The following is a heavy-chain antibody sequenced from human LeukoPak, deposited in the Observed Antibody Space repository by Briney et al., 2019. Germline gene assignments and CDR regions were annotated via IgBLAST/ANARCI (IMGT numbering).Heavy chain of an antibody. Sequence: ASVKVSCKASGYTFTSYGISWVRQAPGQGLEWMGWISAYNGNTNYAQKLQGRVTMTTDTSTSTAYMELRSLRSDDTAVYYCARHGSGFWSGTSWLNYYYGMDVWGQGTTVTVSS. CDR1: GYTFTSYG. D-gene: IGHD2-2*01. CDR2: ISAYNGNT. V-gene: IGHV1-18*01. J-gene: IGHJ6*02. CDR3: ARHGSGFWSGTSWLNYYYGMDV.